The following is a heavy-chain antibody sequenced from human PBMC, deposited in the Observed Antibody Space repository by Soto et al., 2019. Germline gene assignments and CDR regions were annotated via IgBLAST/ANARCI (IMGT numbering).Heavy chain of an antibody. V-gene: IGHV3-30*03. CDR2: VSNDGSRK. Sequence: QVQVVESGGGVVQPGRSLRLSCAASGFACTNYGMHWVRQAPGKGLEWVAFVSNDGSRKYYADSVKGRFTISRDNSENTIYLQMTSLRREDTAVFYCARDVAMPSGLGLGYWGQGALVTVSS. CDR3: ARDVAMPSGLGLGY. D-gene: IGHD6-25*01. CDR1: GFACTNYG. J-gene: IGHJ4*02.